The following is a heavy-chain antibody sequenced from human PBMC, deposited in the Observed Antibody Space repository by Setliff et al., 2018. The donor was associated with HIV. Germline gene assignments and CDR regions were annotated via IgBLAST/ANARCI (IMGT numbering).Heavy chain of an antibody. D-gene: IGHD3-10*01. J-gene: IGHJ4*02. CDR2: ISSSGNTR. Sequence: AGGSLRLSCAASGFTFSAYRMNWVRQAPGKGLEWVSSISSSGNTRYYADSVKGRFTISRDNAKNSLYLQMNSLGAEDTAVYYCAKLGGSGSYSNAFDYWGQGTLVT. CDR1: GFTFSAYR. V-gene: IGHV3-48*01. CDR3: AKLGGSGSYSNAFDY.